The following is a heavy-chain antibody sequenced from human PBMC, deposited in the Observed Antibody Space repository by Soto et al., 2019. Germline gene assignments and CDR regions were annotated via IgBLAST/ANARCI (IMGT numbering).Heavy chain of an antibody. CDR3: AREFRSSRYDSSGYSQYWYFDL. J-gene: IGHJ2*01. CDR1: GGSISSGGSS. CDR2: MFQSGST. D-gene: IGHD3-22*01. Sequence: QLHLQESGSGLVKPSQTLSLTCAVSGGSISSGGSSWSWIRQPPGKGLEWIGYMFQSGSTYYNPSLKSRVDISVDRSKNQFSLKLRSVTAADTAVYYCAREFRSSRYDSSGYSQYWYFDLWGRGTLVTVSS. V-gene: IGHV4-30-2*01.